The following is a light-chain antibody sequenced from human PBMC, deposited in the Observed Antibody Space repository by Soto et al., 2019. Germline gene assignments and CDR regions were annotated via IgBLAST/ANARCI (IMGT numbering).Light chain of an antibody. J-gene: IGKJ1*01. CDR3: QQYNSYSWT. V-gene: IGKV1-5*03. Sequence: DIQMTQSPSSLSSSVGDRVTITSRASQSINDWLAWFQQKAGKAPKVLIYNASNLESGVPSRFSGRGSGTEFTLTISSLQPDDFATYYCQQYNSYSWTFGHGTKVEI. CDR1: QSINDW. CDR2: NAS.